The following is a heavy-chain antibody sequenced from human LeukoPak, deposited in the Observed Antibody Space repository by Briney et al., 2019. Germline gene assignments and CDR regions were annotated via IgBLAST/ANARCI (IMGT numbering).Heavy chain of an antibody. J-gene: IGHJ4*02. CDR1: GFTFSSYS. Sequence: GGSLRLSCAASGFTFSSYSMNWVRQAPGKGLEWVSSITSSGAYKNYADSVKGRFTISRDNAKNSLYLQMNSLRAEDTADYYCARDTSGQDWGQGTLVTVSS. V-gene: IGHV3-21*01. CDR2: ITSSGAYK. D-gene: IGHD5-12*01. CDR3: ARDTSGQD.